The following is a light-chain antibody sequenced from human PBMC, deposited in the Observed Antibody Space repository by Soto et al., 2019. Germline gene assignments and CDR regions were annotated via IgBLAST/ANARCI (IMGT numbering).Light chain of an antibody. CDR3: LLYYGGAHLV. CDR1: TGAVTSGNY. V-gene: IGLV7-43*01. Sequence: QAVVTQEPSLTVSPGGTVTLTCASSTGAVTSGNYPSWFQQKPGQAPRTLIYTTNSRHSWTPARFSGSLLGGKAALTLSGVQPEYEADYNCLLYYGGAHLVFGGGTKLTVL. J-gene: IGLJ2*01. CDR2: TTN.